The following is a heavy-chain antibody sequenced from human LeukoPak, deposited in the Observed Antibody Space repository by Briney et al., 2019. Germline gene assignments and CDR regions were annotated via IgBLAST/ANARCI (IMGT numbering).Heavy chain of an antibody. D-gene: IGHD3-22*01. CDR1: GYTFTSYG. CDR2: ISAYNGNT. CDR3: ARDGGYYDSSGYPDY. Sequence: ASVKVSCKASGYTFTSYGISWVRQAPGQGLEWMGWISAYNGNTNYAQKLQGRVTMTTDTPTSTAYMELRSLRSDDTAVYYCARDGGYYDSSGYPDYWGQGTLVTVSS. J-gene: IGHJ4*02. V-gene: IGHV1-18*01.